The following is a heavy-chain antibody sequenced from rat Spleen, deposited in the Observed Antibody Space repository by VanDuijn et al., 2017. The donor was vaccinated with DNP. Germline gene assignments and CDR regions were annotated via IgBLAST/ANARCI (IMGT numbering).Heavy chain of an antibody. J-gene: IGHJ2*01. CDR2: IGPNGNIV. V-gene: IGHV5S13*01. Sequence: EVQLVESGGGLVQPGGSVKLSCAVSGFTFSDYGMAWVLQAPTKGLEWIASIGPNGNIVYYRDSVKGRFTISRDNAKNTLYLQMESLRPEDTANYHWAKDAFEYWGQGVMVTVSS. CDR3: AKDAFEY. CDR1: GFTFSDYG.